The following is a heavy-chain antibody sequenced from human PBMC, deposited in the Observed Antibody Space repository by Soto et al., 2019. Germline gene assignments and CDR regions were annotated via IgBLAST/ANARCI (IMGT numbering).Heavy chain of an antibody. CDR3: ARAIAFIDGYNRRHYGMDV. D-gene: IGHD5-12*01. CDR1: GYTLTSYD. Sequence: ASVKVSCKASGYTLTSYDIHWVRQATGQGLEWMGWINPNSDDRHYAQKFQGRVTMTRNTSINTVYMELSRLRSEDTAMYYCARAIAFIDGYNRRHYGMDVWG. J-gene: IGHJ6*02. CDR2: INPNSDDR. V-gene: IGHV1-8*01.